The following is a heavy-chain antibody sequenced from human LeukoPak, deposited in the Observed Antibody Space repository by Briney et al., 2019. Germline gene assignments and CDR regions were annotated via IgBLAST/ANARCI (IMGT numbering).Heavy chain of an antibody. V-gene: IGHV3-23*01. CDR3: ANGRSGYEGYY. Sequence: GGSLRLSCAASGFTFSDYAMSWVRQAPGKGLEWVSTISGSGSSTNHADSVKGRFTISRDNSKNTLYLQMNSLRAEDTAVYYCANGRSGYEGYYWGQETLVTVSS. J-gene: IGHJ4*02. CDR2: ISGSGSST. D-gene: IGHD5-12*01. CDR1: GFTFSDYA.